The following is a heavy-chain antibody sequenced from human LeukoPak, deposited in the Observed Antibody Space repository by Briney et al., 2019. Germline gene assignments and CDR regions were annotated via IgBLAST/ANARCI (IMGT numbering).Heavy chain of an antibody. D-gene: IGHD3-9*01. J-gene: IGHJ4*02. CDR2: ISGSGGST. V-gene: IGHV3-23*01. Sequence: GGSLRLSCAASGFTFSSYAMSWVRQAPGKGLEWVSAISGSGGSTYYADSVKGRFTISRDNSKNTLYLQMNSLRAEDTAVYYCAKVRDTLTGYYYPAPVFDYWGQGTLVTVSS. CDR1: GFTFSSYA. CDR3: AKVRDTLTGYYYPAPVFDY.